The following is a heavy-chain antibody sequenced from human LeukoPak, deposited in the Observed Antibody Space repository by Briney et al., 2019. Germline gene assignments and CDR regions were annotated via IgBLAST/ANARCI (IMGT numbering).Heavy chain of an antibody. CDR2: ITPSGST. CDR1: GGSFSGYF. J-gene: IGHJ4*02. Sequence: KSSETLSLTCVVYGGSFSGYFWSWIRQPPGTGLEWIGEITPSGSTNYSPSLKSRVSISIDTSKNKLSLRLTSVTAADSAVYYCASSFYYESRDYWGQGTLVTVSS. V-gene: IGHV4-34*01. CDR3: ASSFYYESRDY. D-gene: IGHD3-22*01.